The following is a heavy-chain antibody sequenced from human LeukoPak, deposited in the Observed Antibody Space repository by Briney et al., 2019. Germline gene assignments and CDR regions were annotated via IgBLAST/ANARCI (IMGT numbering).Heavy chain of an antibody. CDR3: ARQNDGPRYFDL. CDR2: ISYDGSNK. J-gene: IGHJ2*01. CDR1: GFTFSSYA. D-gene: IGHD1-1*01. V-gene: IGHV3-30-3*01. Sequence: GRSLRLSCAASGFTFSSYAMHWVRQAPGKGLEWVAVISYDGSNKYYADSVKGRFTISRDNSKNTLYLQMNSLRAEDTAVYYCARQNDGPRYFDLWGRGTLVTVSS.